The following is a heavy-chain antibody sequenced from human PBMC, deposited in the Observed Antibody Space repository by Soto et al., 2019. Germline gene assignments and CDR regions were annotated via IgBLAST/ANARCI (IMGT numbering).Heavy chain of an antibody. D-gene: IGHD3-22*01. Sequence: QVQLVESGGGVVQPGRSLRLSCAASGFTFSSYGMHWVRQAAGKELEWVAVISYDGSNKYYADSVKGRFTISRDNSKNTLYLQMNSLRAEDTAVYYCAEDRAMIVVVSAFNISGQGTMVTVSS. CDR1: GFTFSSYG. CDR3: AEDRAMIVVVSAFNI. J-gene: IGHJ3*02. V-gene: IGHV3-30*18. CDR2: ISYDGSNK.